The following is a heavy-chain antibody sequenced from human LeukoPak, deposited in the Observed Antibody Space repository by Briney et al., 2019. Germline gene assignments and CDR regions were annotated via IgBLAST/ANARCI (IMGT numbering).Heavy chain of an antibody. CDR1: GGSISTSSRF. CDR2: IYYSGNR. J-gene: IGHJ4*02. Sequence: PSETLSLTCTVSGGSISTSSRFWGWIRQPPGKGLEWMGSIYYSGNRYYNPSFKSRVTISVDTSKSQFSLRLTSVTAADTAVYFCARLTATMLDYWGQGTLVTVSS. CDR3: ARLTATMLDY. V-gene: IGHV4-39*01. D-gene: IGHD2-21*02.